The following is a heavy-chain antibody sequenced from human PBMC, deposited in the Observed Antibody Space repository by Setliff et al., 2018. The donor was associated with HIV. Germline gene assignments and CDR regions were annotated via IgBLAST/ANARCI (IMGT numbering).Heavy chain of an antibody. D-gene: IGHD6-6*01. CDR2: ISGSGGST. J-gene: IGHJ4*02. Sequence: SLKISCAASGFTFSSYAMSWVRQAPGKGLEWVSAISGSGGSTYYADSVKGRFTISRDNSKNTLYLQMNSLRAEDTAVYYCAKRRQLAEDYYWGQGTLVTVSS. CDR3: AKRRQLAEDYY. V-gene: IGHV3-23*01. CDR1: GFTFSSYA.